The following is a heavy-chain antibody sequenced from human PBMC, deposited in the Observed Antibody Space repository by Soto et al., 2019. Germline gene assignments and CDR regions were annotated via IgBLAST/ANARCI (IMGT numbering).Heavy chain of an antibody. J-gene: IGHJ3*02. Sequence: QVQLQESGPGLVKPSETLSLTCTVSGGSVSSGSYYWSWIRQPPGKGLEWIGYIYYSGSTNYNPSLKSRVTISVDTSKNQFSLKLSSVTAADTAVYYCARGSYSAFDIWGQGTMVTVSS. V-gene: IGHV4-61*01. CDR1: GGSVSSGSYY. CDR2: IYYSGST. CDR3: ARGSYSAFDI. D-gene: IGHD3-10*01.